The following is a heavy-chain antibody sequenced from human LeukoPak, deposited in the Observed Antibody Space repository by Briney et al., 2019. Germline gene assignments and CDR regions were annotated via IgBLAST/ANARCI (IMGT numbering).Heavy chain of an antibody. CDR3: ARTYGSGWLGGFDY. CDR1: RFTFSSYS. V-gene: IGHV3-48*02. CDR2: ISSSSSTK. J-gene: IGHJ4*02. D-gene: IGHD6-19*01. Sequence: GGSLRLSCAPSRFTFSSYSMNLVRLAPGKGLEGASYISSSSSTKSYADSVKGRFTISRDNAKNSLYLQMNSLRDEDTAVYYCARTYGSGWLGGFDYWGQGTLVTVSS.